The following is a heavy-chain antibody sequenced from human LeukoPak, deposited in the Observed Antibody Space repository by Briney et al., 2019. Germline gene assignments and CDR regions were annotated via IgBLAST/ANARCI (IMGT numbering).Heavy chain of an antibody. V-gene: IGHV3-49*03. J-gene: IGHJ6*02. D-gene: IGHD3-22*01. CDR3: TIELYYYDSSGYGMDV. Sequence: GGSLRLSCTASGFTFGDYAVSWFRQAPGKGLEWVGFIRSKAYGGTTEYAASVKGRFTISRDDSKSIAYLQMNSLKTEDTAVYYCTIELYYYDSSGYGMDVWGQGTTVTVSS. CDR1: GFTFGDYA. CDR2: IRSKAYGGTT.